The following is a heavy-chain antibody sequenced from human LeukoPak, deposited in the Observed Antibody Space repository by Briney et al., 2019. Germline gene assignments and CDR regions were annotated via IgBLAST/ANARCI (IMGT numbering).Heavy chain of an antibody. CDR2: INPNSGGT. D-gene: IGHD3-10*01. Sequence: ASVKVSCKASGFTFTGYYIYWVRQAPGQGLEWMGWINPNSGGTNYALKFQGRVTMTWDTYISTAYMELSRLRSDDTAVYYCARGPRYGSGNYYNNYWGQGTLVTVSS. V-gene: IGHV1-2*02. J-gene: IGHJ4*02. CDR1: GFTFTGYY. CDR3: ARGPRYGSGNYYNNY.